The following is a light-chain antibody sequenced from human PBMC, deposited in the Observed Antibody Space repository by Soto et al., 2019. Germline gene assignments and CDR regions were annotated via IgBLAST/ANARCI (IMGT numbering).Light chain of an antibody. CDR1: QSISGW. V-gene: IGKV1-5*03. Sequence: IQMTQSPSTRSSSLGDRVTITCRASQSISGWLAWYQQKPGKAPKLLIYKASSLESGVPSRFSGIGSGTEFTLTISSMKPDDFATYYCQPYNNLYTFGQGTKVDIK. CDR3: QPYNNLYT. J-gene: IGKJ2*01. CDR2: KAS.